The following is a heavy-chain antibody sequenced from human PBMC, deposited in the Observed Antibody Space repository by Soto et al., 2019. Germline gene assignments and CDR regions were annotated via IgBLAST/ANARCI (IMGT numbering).Heavy chain of an antibody. D-gene: IGHD1-7*01. CDR1: GFPFNSFT. V-gene: IGHV3-21*01. CDR2: ISRSSIYR. J-gene: IGHJ5*02. Sequence: GGSPRISFSASGFPFNSFTVHWVRQAPGKGLEWVASISRSSIYRYYSDSLKGRVTISRDNAKNSLYLQMDSLRVEDTAIYYCAREELDPWGQGTLVTVSS. CDR3: AREELDP.